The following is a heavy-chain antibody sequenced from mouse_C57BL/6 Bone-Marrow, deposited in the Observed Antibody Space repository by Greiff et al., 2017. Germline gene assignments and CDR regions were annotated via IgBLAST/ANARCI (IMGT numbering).Heavy chain of an antibody. CDR3: ARARAQLYRYFDY. CDR2: IHPNSGST. CDR1: GYTFTSYW. J-gene: IGHJ2*01. D-gene: IGHD2-12*01. V-gene: IGHV1-64*01. Sequence: VQLQQPGAELVKPGASVKLSCKASGYTFTSYWMHWVKQRPGQGLEWIGMIHPNSGSTNYNEKFKSKATLTVEKSSSTAYMQLSSLTSEDSAVYYCARARAQLYRYFDYWGQGTTLTVSS.